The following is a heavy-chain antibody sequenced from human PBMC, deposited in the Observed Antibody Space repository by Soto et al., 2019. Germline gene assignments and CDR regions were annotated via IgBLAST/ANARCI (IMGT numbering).Heavy chain of an antibody. J-gene: IGHJ5*02. Sequence: XGSLRLSCSPSGFPFSSYRMSWVRQAPGKGLEWVSYISSSSTIYYADSVKGRFTISRDNAKNSLYLQMNSLRDEDTAVYYCARDSRGWFDHWGQGTLVTVSS. V-gene: IGHV3-48*02. CDR2: ISSSSTI. CDR1: GFPFSSYR. CDR3: ARDSRGWFDH.